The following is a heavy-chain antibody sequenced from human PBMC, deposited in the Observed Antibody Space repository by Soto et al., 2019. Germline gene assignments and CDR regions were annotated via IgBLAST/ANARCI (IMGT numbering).Heavy chain of an antibody. V-gene: IGHV3-21*01. J-gene: IGHJ5*02. D-gene: IGHD2-15*01. CDR3: ARDAVVVVAGLRANWFDP. Sequence: EVQLVESGGGLVKPGGSLRLSCAASGFTFSSYSMNWVRQAPGKGLEWVSSISSSSSYIYYADSVKGRFTISRDNAKNSRYQEMTSLRAQDTAVYYCARDAVVVVAGLRANWFDPWGQGTLVTVPS. CDR1: GFTFSSYS. CDR2: ISSSSSYI.